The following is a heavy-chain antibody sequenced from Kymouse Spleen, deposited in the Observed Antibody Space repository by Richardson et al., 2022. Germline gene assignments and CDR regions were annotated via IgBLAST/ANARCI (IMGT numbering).Heavy chain of an antibody. CDR1: GGSFSGYY. V-gene: IGHV4-34*01. Sequence: QVQLQQWGAGLLKPSETLSLTCAVYGGSFSGYYWSWIRQPPGKGLEWIGEINHSGSTNYNPSLKSRVTISVDTSKNQFSLKLSSVTAADTAVYYCARGRDSSSLGFDPWGQGTLVTVSS. CDR3: ARGRDSSSLGFDP. J-gene: IGHJ5*02. CDR2: INHSGST. D-gene: IGHD6-6*01.